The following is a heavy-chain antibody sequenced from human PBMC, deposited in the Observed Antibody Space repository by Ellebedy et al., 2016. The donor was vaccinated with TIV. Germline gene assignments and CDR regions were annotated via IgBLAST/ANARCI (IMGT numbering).Heavy chain of an antibody. D-gene: IGHD6-6*01. Sequence: ASVKVSCKTSGYTFTGQFIHWVRQAPGQGLEWMGWVYPKNDDTTYAQKFQGRVTMTRDTSTTTVYMELNSLTSDDTAVYYCAAFPYLSSSSAYWGQGALVTVSS. CDR3: AAFPYLSSSSAY. CDR2: VYPKNDDT. V-gene: IGHV1-2*02. CDR1: GYTFTGQF. J-gene: IGHJ4*02.